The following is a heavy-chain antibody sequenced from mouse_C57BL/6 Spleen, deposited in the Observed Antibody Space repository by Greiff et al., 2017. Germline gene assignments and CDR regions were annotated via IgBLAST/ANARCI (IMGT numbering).Heavy chain of an antibody. D-gene: IGHD4-1*01. CDR1: GYSITSGYD. Sequence: VQLQQSGPGMVKPSQSLSLTCTVTGYSITSGYDWHWIRHFPGNKLEWMGYISYSGSTNYNPSLKSRISITHDTSKNHFFLKLNSVTTEDTATYYCARGDWDGMGYWGQGTTLTVSS. J-gene: IGHJ2*01. CDR2: ISYSGST. CDR3: ARGDWDGMGY. V-gene: IGHV3-1*01.